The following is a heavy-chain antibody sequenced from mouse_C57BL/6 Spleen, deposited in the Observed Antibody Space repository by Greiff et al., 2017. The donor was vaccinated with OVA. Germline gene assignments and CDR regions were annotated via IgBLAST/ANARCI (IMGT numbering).Heavy chain of an antibody. CDR2: INTNNGGT. J-gene: IGHJ2*01. CDR3: ARSGYYGT. Sequence: EVQLQQSGPELVKPGASVKISCKASGYTFTDYYMNWVKQSHGKSLEWIGDINTNNGGTSYNQKFKGKATLTVDKSSSTAYMELRSLTSEDSAVYYCARSGYYGTWGQGTTLTVSS. D-gene: IGHD1-1*01. CDR1: GYTFTDYY. V-gene: IGHV1-26*01.